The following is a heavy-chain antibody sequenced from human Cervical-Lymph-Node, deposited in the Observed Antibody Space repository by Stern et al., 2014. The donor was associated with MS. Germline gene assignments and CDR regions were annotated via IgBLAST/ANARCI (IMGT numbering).Heavy chain of an antibody. J-gene: IGHJ6*02. Sequence: QVQLVQSGAEAKRPGASVKISCSASGSPFVNDYVNWVRQAPGQGLEWVGIIKSSTGDTSYAQRFQGRVNVTRDTSTNTVYLEISHLRSEDTSVYYCATAGADVWGHGTAISVSS. CDR2: IKSSTGDT. CDR1: GSPFVNDY. CDR3: ATAGADV. V-gene: IGHV1-46*01.